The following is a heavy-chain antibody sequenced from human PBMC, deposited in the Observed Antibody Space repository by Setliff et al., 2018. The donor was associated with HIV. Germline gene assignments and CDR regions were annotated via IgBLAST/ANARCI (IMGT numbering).Heavy chain of an antibody. D-gene: IGHD3-10*01. Sequence: SETLSLTCAVYGGSFSGHYWSWIRQPPGKGLEWIGDIDHSGSTNYNPSLKSRLSMSVDTSKKQFTLKVKSVTAADTAVYFCARAPVGPSFDYWGQGTLVTVS. J-gene: IGHJ4*02. CDR3: ARAPVGPSFDY. CDR1: GGSFSGHY. CDR2: IDHSGST. V-gene: IGHV4-34*01.